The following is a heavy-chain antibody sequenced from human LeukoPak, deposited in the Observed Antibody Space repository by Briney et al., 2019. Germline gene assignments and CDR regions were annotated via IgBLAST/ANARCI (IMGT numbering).Heavy chain of an antibody. J-gene: IGHJ4*02. V-gene: IGHV3-30*04. D-gene: IGHD2-8*01. CDR2: ISYHARDQ. CDR3: AAQPCINGICYLDY. Sequence: GGSLRLSCTASGFTFSDHAMHWVRQAPGKGLEWVTVISYHARDQFYADSVKGRFTVSRDNSRNTLYLQMDSLRAEDSAVYYCAAQPCINGICYLDYWGQGTLVTVSS. CDR1: GFTFSDHA.